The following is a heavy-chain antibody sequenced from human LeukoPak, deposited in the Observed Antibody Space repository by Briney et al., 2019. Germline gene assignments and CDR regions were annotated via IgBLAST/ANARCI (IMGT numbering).Heavy chain of an antibody. CDR3: ARMYGSGSSPHAFDI. CDR1: GGTFGSYA. V-gene: IGHV1-69*04. CDR2: IIPILGIA. Sequence: SVTVSCKASGGTFGSYAISWVRQAPGQGLEWMGRIIPILGIANYAQKFQGRVTITADKSTSTAYMELSSLRSEDTAVYYCARMYGSGSSPHAFDIWGQGTMVTVPS. D-gene: IGHD3-10*01. J-gene: IGHJ3*02.